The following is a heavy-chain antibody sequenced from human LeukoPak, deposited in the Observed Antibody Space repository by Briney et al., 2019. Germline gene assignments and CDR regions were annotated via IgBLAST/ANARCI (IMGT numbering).Heavy chain of an antibody. CDR2: INNRGANT. V-gene: IGHV4-59*01. CDR1: GGSISTYY. CDR3: ARSLRDVYKSHVHSAINV. D-gene: IGHD5-24*01. J-gene: IGHJ3*01. Sequence: SETLPLTCSVSGGSISTYYWSWMRQSPAKGPELIGHINNRGANTNYNASLKSRVTISVDTSKNELSLKLSSVCAADTAVYYCARSLRDVYKSHVHSAINVWGQGKQVTVSP.